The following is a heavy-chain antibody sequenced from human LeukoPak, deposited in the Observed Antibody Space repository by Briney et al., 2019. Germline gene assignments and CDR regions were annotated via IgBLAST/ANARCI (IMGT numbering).Heavy chain of an antibody. CDR1: GFTFRNYD. Sequence: GGSLRLSCAASGFTFRNYDMSWVRQAPGKGLEWVSGISETGGTTDYADSVKGQFTISRDNSKNTLYLQMNSLRAGDTAVYYCARRYEYYFDYWGQGTLVTVSS. V-gene: IGHV3-23*01. CDR2: ISETGGTT. CDR3: ARRYEYYFDY. J-gene: IGHJ4*02. D-gene: IGHD3-3*01.